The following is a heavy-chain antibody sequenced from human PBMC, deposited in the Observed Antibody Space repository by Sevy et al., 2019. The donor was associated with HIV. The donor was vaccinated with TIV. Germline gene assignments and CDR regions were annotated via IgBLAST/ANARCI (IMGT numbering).Heavy chain of an antibody. Sequence: AGSLRLSCAASGFTFSSYAMSWVRQAPGKELEWVSGIRGSGGSTYYADSVKGRFTISRDNSKNTLYLQMNSLRAEDTAVYYCARVAGSGTYYSGDFDYWGQGTLVTVSS. V-gene: IGHV3-23*01. CDR1: GFTFSSYA. J-gene: IGHJ4*02. CDR2: IRGSGGST. D-gene: IGHD3-10*01. CDR3: ARVAGSGTYYSGDFDY.